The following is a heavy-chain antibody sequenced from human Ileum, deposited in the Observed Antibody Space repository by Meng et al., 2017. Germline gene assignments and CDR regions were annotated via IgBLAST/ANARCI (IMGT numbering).Heavy chain of an antibody. J-gene: IGHJ5*02. Sequence: LTLQESGPGLVKPSQTLSLTCTVSGGSISSGSYYWSWIRQPAGKGLEWIGRIYTSGSTNYNPSLKSRVTISIDTSKNQFSLNLSSVTATDTAVYYCARSSSHRFDPWGQGTLVTVSS. CDR2: IYTSGST. V-gene: IGHV4-61*02. CDR3: ARSSSHRFDP. CDR1: GGSISSGSYY.